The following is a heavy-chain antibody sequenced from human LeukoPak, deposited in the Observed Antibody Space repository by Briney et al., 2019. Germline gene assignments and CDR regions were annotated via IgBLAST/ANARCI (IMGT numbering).Heavy chain of an antibody. CDR3: ARDDCGDTCYPGGY. CDR1: AFTNYV. Sequence: ASVKVSCKASAFTNYVVHWVRQAPGQRPEWMGWIKAGNGDTKYSQNFQDRLTITRDTSASTVYMELSSLTSEDTALYYCARDDCGDTCYPGGYWGQGTLVTVSS. CDR2: IKAGNGDT. D-gene: IGHD2-21*01. J-gene: IGHJ4*02. V-gene: IGHV1-3*01.